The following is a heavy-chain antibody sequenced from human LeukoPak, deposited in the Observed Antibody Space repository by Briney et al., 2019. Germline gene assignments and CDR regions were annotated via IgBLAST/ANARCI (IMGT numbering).Heavy chain of an antibody. CDR1: GGSISGSSYY. Sequence: SETLSLTCTVSGGSISGSSYYWGWIRQPPGKGLEWIGSIYYSGSTYYNPSLKSRVTISVDTSKNQFSLKLNSVTATDTAVYYCARSQNYYGSGDYWSQGTLVTVSS. CDR3: ARSQNYYGSGDY. J-gene: IGHJ4*02. V-gene: IGHV4-39*01. CDR2: IYYSGST. D-gene: IGHD3-10*01.